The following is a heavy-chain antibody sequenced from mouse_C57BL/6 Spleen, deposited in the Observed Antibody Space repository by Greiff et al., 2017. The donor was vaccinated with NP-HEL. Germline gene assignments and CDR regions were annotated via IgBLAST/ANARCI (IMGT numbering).Heavy chain of an antibody. J-gene: IGHJ3*01. V-gene: IGHV14-4*01. Sequence: VQLQQSGAELVRPGASVKLSCTASGFNIKDDYMPWVKQRPEQGLEWIGWIDPENGDTEYASKFQGKATITADTSSNTAYLQLSSLTSEDTAVYYCTTYYYGTSFAYWGQGTLVTVSA. CDR2: IDPENGDT. D-gene: IGHD1-1*01. CDR1: GFNIKDDY. CDR3: TTYYYGTSFAY.